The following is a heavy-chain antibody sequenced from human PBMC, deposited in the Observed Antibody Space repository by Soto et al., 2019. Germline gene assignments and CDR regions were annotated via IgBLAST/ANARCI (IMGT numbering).Heavy chain of an antibody. V-gene: IGHV1-69*06. CDR2: IIPIFGTA. CDR1: GGTFSSYA. CDR3: ARDAPLGLTVFDI. Sequence: SVKVSCKASGGTFSSYAISWVRQAPGQGLEWMGGIIPIFGTANYAQKFQGRVTITADKSTSTAYMELSSLRSEDTSVYYCARDAPLGLTVFDIWGKGTMVPVSS. D-gene: IGHD1-26*01. J-gene: IGHJ3*02.